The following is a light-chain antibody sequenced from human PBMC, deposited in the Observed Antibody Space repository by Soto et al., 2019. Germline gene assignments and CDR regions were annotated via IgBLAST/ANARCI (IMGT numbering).Light chain of an antibody. J-gene: IGKJ2*02. Sequence: EIVLTQSPGNLSLSPGERATLSCRASQSVSSSYLAWYQQKPGQAPRLLIYGASSRATGIPDRFSGSGSGKDFTLTISRLEPEDFAVYYCQQYAGSPGCTFVKGTKLEIK. CDR3: QQYAGSPGCT. V-gene: IGKV3-20*01. CDR2: GAS. CDR1: QSVSSSY.